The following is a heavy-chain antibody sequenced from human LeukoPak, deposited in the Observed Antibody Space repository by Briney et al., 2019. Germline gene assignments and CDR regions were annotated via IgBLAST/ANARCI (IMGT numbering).Heavy chain of an antibody. D-gene: IGHD4-17*01. V-gene: IGHV3-48*03. CDR3: ARAYGDYYYYYGMDV. Sequence: GGSLRLSCAASGFTFSSYEMNWVRQAPGKGLEWVSYISSSGSTIYYADSVKGRFTISRDNAKNSLYPQMNSLRAEDTAVYYCARAYGDYYYYYGMDVWGQGTTVTVSS. CDR2: ISSSGSTI. J-gene: IGHJ6*02. CDR1: GFTFSSYE.